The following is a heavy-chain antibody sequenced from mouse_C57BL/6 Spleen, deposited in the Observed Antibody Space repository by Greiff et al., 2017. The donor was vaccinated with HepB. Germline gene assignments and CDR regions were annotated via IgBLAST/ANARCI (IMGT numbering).Heavy chain of an antibody. D-gene: IGHD1-1*01. CDR2: IDPSDSET. CDR3: ARGEVTTVSDWFAY. CDR1: GYTFTSYW. V-gene: IGHV1-52*01. Sequence: QVQLQQPGAELVRPGSSVKLSCKASGYTFTSYWMHWVKQRPIQGLEWIGNIDPSDSETHYNQKFKDKATFTVDKSSSTAYMQLSSLTSEDSAVYYCARGEVTTVSDWFAYWGQGTLVTVSA. J-gene: IGHJ3*01.